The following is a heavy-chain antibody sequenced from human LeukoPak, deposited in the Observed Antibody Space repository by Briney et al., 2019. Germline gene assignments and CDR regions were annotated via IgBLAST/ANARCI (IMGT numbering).Heavy chain of an antibody. D-gene: IGHD2-2*01. V-gene: IGHV1-2*02. CDR2: IDPNSGAT. J-gene: IGHJ4*02. CDR3: ARARGCSSTSCYGHFDY. Sequence: GASVTVSCKASGYTFTGYYMFWVRQAPGQGLEWLGWIDPNSGATDYAQNFQDRVTMTRDTSISTAFMELSSLRSEDTAVYYCARARGCSSTSCYGHFDYWGQGTLVTVSS. CDR1: GYTFTGYY.